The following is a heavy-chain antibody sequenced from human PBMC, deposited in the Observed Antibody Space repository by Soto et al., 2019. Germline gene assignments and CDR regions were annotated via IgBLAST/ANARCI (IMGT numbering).Heavy chain of an antibody. CDR2: ISGXXXXX. V-gene: IGHV3-23*01. CDR1: GLDFSSEV. J-gene: IGHJ6*02. D-gene: IGHD1-26*01. Sequence: GGSLRLSCAASGLDFSSEVMCWVRQAPGKGLEWVSSISGXXXXXXHADSMRGRFAISRDNSKNSLYLQLNNLRVDDTAVYYCAKVGPSYYYGMDVWGQGTTVTVSS. CDR3: AKVGPSYYYGMDV.